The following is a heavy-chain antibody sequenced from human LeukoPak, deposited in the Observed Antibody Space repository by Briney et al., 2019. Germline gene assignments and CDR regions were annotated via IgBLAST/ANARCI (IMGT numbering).Heavy chain of an antibody. Sequence: ASVKVSCKASGYTFTGYYMHWVRQAPGRGLEWMGWINPNSGGTNYAQKFQGRVTMTRDTSISTAYMELSRLRSDDTAVYYCARVLAVAGTGGMDVWGQGTTVTVSS. CDR2: INPNSGGT. J-gene: IGHJ6*02. CDR1: GYTFTGYY. CDR3: ARVLAVAGTGGMDV. V-gene: IGHV1-2*02. D-gene: IGHD6-19*01.